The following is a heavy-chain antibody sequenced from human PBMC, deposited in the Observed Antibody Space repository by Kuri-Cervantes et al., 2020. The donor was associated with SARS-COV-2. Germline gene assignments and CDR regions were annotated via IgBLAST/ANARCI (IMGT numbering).Heavy chain of an antibody. D-gene: IGHD3-3*01. J-gene: IGHJ6*02. V-gene: IGHV3-11*06. Sequence: GESLKISCAASGFTFSDYYMSWIRQAPGKGLGWVSYISSSSSYTNYADSVKGRFTISRDNAKNSLYLQMNSLRDEDTAVYYCARVTTDFWSGYYHLYYYGMDVWGQGTTVTVSS. CDR1: GFTFSDYY. CDR2: ISSSSSYT. CDR3: ARVTTDFWSGYYHLYYYGMDV.